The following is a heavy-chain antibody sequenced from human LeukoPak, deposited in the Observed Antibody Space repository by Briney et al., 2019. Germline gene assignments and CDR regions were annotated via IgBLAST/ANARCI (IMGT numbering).Heavy chain of an antibody. CDR3: AKDGIFGVVLDYFDY. CDR1: GFTFSSYG. CDR2: ISFDGSNK. D-gene: IGHD3-3*02. Sequence: GRSLRLSCAASGFTFSSYGMHWVRQAPGKGLEGVAVISFDGSNKYYADSVKGRFTISRDNSKNTLYLQMNSLRAEDTAVYYCAKDGIFGVVLDYFDYWGQGTLVTVSS. V-gene: IGHV3-30*18. J-gene: IGHJ4*02.